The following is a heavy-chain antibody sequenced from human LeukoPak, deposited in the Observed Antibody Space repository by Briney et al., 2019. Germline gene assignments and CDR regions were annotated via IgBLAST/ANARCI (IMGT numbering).Heavy chain of an antibody. CDR1: GLSFSNYG. D-gene: IGHD4-17*01. Sequence: GRSLRLSCAASGLSFSNYGMHWVRQAPGKGLEWVALIWYDGSNKYYADSVKGRFTISRDNSKNTLYLQMNSLRAEDTAVYYCAKARDYYGDYIFDYWGQGTLVTVSS. CDR3: AKARDYYGDYIFDY. V-gene: IGHV3-33*06. J-gene: IGHJ4*02. CDR2: IWYDGSNK.